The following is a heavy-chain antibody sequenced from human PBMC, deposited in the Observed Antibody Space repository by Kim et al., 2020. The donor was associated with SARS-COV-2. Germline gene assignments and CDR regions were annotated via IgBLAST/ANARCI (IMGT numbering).Heavy chain of an antibody. CDR3: ARHRGGESVAGTRLDY. CDR2: VSSRSSYI. V-gene: IGHV3-21*01. CDR1: VFTFSSYS. J-gene: IGHJ4*02. Sequence: GGSLRLSCAASVFTFSSYSMSWVRQAPGKGLEWVASVSSRSSYIYHADSVKGRFTISRDNAKNSLYLQMNSRRAEGTAVYYCARHRGGESVAGTRLDYWGQGTLVTVSS. D-gene: IGHD6-19*01.